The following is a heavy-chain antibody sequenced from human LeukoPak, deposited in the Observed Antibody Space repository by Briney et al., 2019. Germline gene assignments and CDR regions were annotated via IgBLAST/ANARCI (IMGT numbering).Heavy chain of an antibody. Sequence: SETLSLTCAVYGGSFSGNYWSWIRQPPGKGLEWTGSIDHSGSTYYNPSLKSRITISVDTSKNQFSLKLSSVTAADTAVYYCARDSALAQAVMFDYWGQGTLVTVSS. CDR1: GGSFSGNY. D-gene: IGHD6-19*01. J-gene: IGHJ4*02. CDR2: IDHSGST. V-gene: IGHV4-34*01. CDR3: ARDSALAQAVMFDY.